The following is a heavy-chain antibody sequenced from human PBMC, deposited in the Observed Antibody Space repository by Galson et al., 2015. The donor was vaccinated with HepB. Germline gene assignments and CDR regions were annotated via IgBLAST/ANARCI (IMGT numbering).Heavy chain of an antibody. CDR1: GFTFSSYS. CDR2: ISSSSSTI. J-gene: IGHJ4*02. Sequence: LRLSCAASGFTFSSYSMNWVRQAPGKGLEWVSYISSSSSTIYYADSVKGRFTISRDNAKNSLYLQMNSLRAEDTAVYYCARNRLWFGELFDYWGQGTLVTVSS. CDR3: ARNRLWFGELFDY. D-gene: IGHD3-10*01. V-gene: IGHV3-48*04.